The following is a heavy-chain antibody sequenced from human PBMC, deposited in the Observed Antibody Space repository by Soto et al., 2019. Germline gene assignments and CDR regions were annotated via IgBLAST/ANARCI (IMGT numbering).Heavy chain of an antibody. CDR3: AGDCSGGSCYSRVPFDP. D-gene: IGHD2-15*01. V-gene: IGHV1-18*01. CDR1: GYTFTSYG. J-gene: IGHJ5*02. CDR2: ISAYNGNT. Sequence: ASVKVSCKASGYTFTSYGISWVRQAPGQGLEWMGWISAYNGNTNYAQKLQGRVTMTTDTSTSTAYMELRSLRSDDTAVYYCAGDCSGGSCYSRVPFDPWGQGTLVTVSS.